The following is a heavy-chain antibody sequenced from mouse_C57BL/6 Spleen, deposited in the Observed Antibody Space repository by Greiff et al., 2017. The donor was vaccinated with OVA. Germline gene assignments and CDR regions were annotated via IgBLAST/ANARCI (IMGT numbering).Heavy chain of an antibody. V-gene: IGHV1-7*01. D-gene: IGHD1-2*01. CDR1: GYTFTSYW. CDR3: TSHLYGRNAMDY. Sequence: VQLQQSGAELANPGASVKLSCKASGYTFTSYWMHWVKQRPGQGLEWIGYINPSSGFTKYKQKCKDKATLTADKSSSTADMQLSSLTDDDSAVYYSTSHLYGRNAMDYRGQGTTVTVSS. J-gene: IGHJ4*01. CDR2: INPSSGFT.